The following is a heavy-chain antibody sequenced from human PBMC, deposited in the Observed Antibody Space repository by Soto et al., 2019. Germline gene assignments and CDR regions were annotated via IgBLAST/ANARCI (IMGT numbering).Heavy chain of an antibody. D-gene: IGHD3-22*01. CDR2: ISAYNGNT. V-gene: IGHV1-18*04. Sequence: ASVKVSCKASGYTFTSYGISWVRQAPGQGLEWRGWISAYNGNTNYAQKLQGRVTMTTDTSTSTAYMELRSLRSDDTAVYYCARDRIVVVITTDYYYGMDVWGQGTTVTAP. J-gene: IGHJ6*02. CDR3: ARDRIVVVITTDYYYGMDV. CDR1: GYTFTSYG.